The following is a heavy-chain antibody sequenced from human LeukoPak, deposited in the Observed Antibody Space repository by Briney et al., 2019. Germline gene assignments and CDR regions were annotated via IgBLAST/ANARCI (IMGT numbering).Heavy chain of an antibody. Sequence: PGGSLRLSCAASGFTFSSYWMHWVRQAPGKGLVWVSRINTDGSSTSYADSVKGRFTISRDNAKNTLYLQMNSLRAEDTAVYYCARRGYDFWSGWFDYWGQGTLVTVSS. V-gene: IGHV3-74*01. CDR2: INTDGSST. J-gene: IGHJ4*02. CDR3: ARRGYDFWSGWFDY. D-gene: IGHD3-3*01. CDR1: GFTFSSYW.